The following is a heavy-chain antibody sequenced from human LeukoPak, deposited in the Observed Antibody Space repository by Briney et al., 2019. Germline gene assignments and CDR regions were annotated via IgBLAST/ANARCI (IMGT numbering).Heavy chain of an antibody. CDR2: IKQDGSEK. CDR3: AREDSYDFWSSYSWFDP. Sequence: PGGSLRLSCAASGFTFSSYWMSWVRQAPGKGLEWVANIKQDGSEKYYVDSVKGRFTISRDNAKNSLYLQMNSLRAEDTAVYYCAREDSYDFWSSYSWFDPWGQGTLVTVSS. V-gene: IGHV3-7*01. D-gene: IGHD3-3*01. CDR1: GFTFSSYW. J-gene: IGHJ5*02.